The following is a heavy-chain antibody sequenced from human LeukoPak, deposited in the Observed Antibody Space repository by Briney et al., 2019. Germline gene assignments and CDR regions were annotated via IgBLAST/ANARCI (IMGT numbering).Heavy chain of an antibody. CDR1: GYTFTSHY. CDR2: INPSGSST. J-gene: IGHJ5*02. V-gene: IGHV1-2*06. CDR3: ARGRSTGYYPHFDP. D-gene: IGHD3-22*01. Sequence: ASVKVSCKASGYTFTSHYMHWVRQAPGQGLEWMGLINPSGSSTLYAQKFHGRVTMTRDRSINTAYMDLSRLTSDDTAVYYCARGRSTGYYPHFDPWGQGTLVTVST.